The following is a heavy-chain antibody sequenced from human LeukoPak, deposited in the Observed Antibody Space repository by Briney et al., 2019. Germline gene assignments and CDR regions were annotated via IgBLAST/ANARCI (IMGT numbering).Heavy chain of an antibody. Sequence: EASVKVSCKASGYTFTGYYMHWVRQAPGQGLEWMGWINPNSGGTHYAQKFQGRLTMTGDTSISTAYMELSRLSSDDTAIYYCAGRPDTAIVPIFDYWGQGTLVTVSS. J-gene: IGHJ4*02. CDR1: GYTFTGYY. CDR2: INPNSGGT. D-gene: IGHD5-18*01. V-gene: IGHV1-2*02. CDR3: AGRPDTAIVPIFDY.